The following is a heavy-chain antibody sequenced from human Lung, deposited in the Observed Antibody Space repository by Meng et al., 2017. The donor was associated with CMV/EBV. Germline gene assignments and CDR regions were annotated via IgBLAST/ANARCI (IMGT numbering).Heavy chain of an antibody. V-gene: IGHV3-23*01. CDR1: GFTFTSYA. CDR3: AKDGVVIPDGGMDI. J-gene: IGHJ6*02. Sequence: GESLKISCAASGFTFTSYAMGWVRQAPGKGLEWVSAISGSGSSTYYADSVKGRFTISRDNSKNTLYLQMNSLRAEDTAVCYCAKDGVVIPDGGMDIWGQGXTVTVSS. D-gene: IGHD2-2*01. CDR2: ISGSGSST.